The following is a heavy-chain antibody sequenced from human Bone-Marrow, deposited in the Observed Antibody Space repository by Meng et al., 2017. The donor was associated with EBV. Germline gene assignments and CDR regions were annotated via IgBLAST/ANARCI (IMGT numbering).Heavy chain of an antibody. V-gene: IGHV3-21*01. CDR1: GFIFSNYN. Sequence: EVQLVESGGGLVKPGGSLRLSCAASGFIFSNYNINWFRQAPGKGLEWVSFISSSSSYIYYADSVKGRFTISRDNTKNSLFLQMNSLRAEDTAVYYCAREVWRGVGIDYWGQGTLGTVAS. J-gene: IGHJ4*02. CDR2: ISSSSSYI. D-gene: IGHD3-10*01. CDR3: AREVWRGVGIDY.